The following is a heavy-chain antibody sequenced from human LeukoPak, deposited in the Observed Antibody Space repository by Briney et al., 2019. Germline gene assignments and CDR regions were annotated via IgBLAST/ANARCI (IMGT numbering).Heavy chain of an antibody. CDR3: ARLGSYHDF. D-gene: IGHD1-26*01. CDR2: IHSSGGS. CDR1: GASISNYY. J-gene: IGHJ4*02. Sequence: SETLSLTCTVSGASISNYYWSWIRQTPEKGLEWMGHIHSSGGSSYYPSLKSRLTLSIDTSRNQLSLKLASVTAADTAVYFCARLGSYHDFSGQGALVTVSS. V-gene: IGHV4-4*09.